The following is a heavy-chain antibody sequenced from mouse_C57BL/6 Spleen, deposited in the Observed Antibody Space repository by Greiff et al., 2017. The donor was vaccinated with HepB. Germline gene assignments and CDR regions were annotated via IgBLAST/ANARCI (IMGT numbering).Heavy chain of an antibody. CDR3: ARSYLYYFDY. CDR1: GYTFTDYY. V-gene: IGHV1-26*01. Sequence: EVQLQQSGPELVKPGASVKISCKASGYTFTDYYMNWVKQSHGKSLEWIGDINPNNGGTSYNQKFKGKATLTVDKSSSTAYMELRSLTSEDSAVYHCARSYLYYFDYWGQGTTLTVSS. J-gene: IGHJ2*01. CDR2: INPNNGGT. D-gene: IGHD5-5*01.